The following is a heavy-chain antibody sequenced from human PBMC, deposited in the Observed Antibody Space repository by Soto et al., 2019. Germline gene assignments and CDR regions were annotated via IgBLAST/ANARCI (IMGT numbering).Heavy chain of an antibody. CDR2: ISGSGGST. CDR3: AKGDIVVVLAAPVNYGMDV. J-gene: IGHJ6*02. Sequence: GGSLRLSCAASGFTFSSYAMSWVRQAPGKGLEWVSAISGSGGSTYYADSVKGRFTISRDNSKNTLYLQMNSLRAEDTAVYYCAKGDIVVVLAAPVNYGMDVLCLGTALTISS. CDR1: GFTFSSYA. V-gene: IGHV3-23*01. D-gene: IGHD2-2*01.